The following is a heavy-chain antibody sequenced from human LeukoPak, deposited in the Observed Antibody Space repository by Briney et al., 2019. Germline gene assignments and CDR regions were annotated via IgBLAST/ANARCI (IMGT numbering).Heavy chain of an antibody. J-gene: IGHJ6*02. CDR3: ARVLGEYYGSGSYYNPFYYYYYGMDV. Sequence: GGSLRLSCAVSGFTVGNNYMSWVRQAPGKGLEWVSYISSSSSTIYYADSVKGRFTISRDNAKNSLYLQMNSLRAEDTAVYYCARVLGEYYGSGSYYNPFYYYYYGMDVWGQGTTVTVSS. CDR1: GFTVGNNY. D-gene: IGHD3-10*01. CDR2: ISSSSSTI. V-gene: IGHV3-48*01.